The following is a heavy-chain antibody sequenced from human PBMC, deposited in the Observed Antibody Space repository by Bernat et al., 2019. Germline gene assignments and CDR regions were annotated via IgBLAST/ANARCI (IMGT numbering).Heavy chain of an antibody. V-gene: IGHV4-39*01. CDR1: GGSISSSSYY. CDR2: IYYSGST. CDR3: AGQATGCWSGYSPADY. Sequence: QLQLQESGPGLVKPSETLSLTCTVSGGSISSSSYYWGWIRQPPGKGLEWIGSIYYSGSTYYNPSLKSRVTISVDTSKNQFSLKLSAVTAADTAVDYCAGQATGCWSGYSPADYWGEGTLVTVSS. D-gene: IGHD3-3*01. J-gene: IGHJ4*02.